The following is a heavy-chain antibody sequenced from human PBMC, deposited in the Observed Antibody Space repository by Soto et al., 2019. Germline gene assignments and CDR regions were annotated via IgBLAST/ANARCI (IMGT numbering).Heavy chain of an antibody. CDR2: IYYSGST. J-gene: IGHJ4*02. Sequence: SETLSLTCTVSGGSISSSSYYWGWIRQPPGKGLEWIGSIYYSGSTYYNPSLRSRVTISVDTSKNQFSLKLSSVTAADTAVYYCATQPNYDILTGYGFDYWGQGTLVTVSS. D-gene: IGHD3-9*01. CDR3: ATQPNYDILTGYGFDY. V-gene: IGHV4-39*01. CDR1: GGSISSSSYY.